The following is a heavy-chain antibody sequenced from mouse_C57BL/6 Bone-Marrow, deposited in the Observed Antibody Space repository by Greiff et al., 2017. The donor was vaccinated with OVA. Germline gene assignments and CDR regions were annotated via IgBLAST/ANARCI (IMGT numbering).Heavy chain of an antibody. CDR1: GYTFTSYW. V-gene: IGHV1-61*01. CDR2: IYPSDSET. CDR3: ARAGMYYGSSLYYAMGD. D-gene: IGHD1-1*01. Sequence: VQLQQSGAELVRPGSSVKLSCKASGYTFTSYWMDWVKQRPGQGLEWIGNIYPSDSETHYNQKFKDKATLTVDKSSSTAYMQLSSLTSEDSAVYYCARAGMYYGSSLYYAMGDWGQGASVTVSS. J-gene: IGHJ4*01.